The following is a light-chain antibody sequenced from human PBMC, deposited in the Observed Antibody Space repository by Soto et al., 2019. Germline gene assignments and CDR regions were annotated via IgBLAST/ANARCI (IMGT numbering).Light chain of an antibody. V-gene: IGKV1-9*01. CDR3: QQHNSYPLT. CDR1: QGVSSY. J-gene: IGKJ4*01. Sequence: IQLTQSPSSLSASVGERVTITCRASQGVSSYLAWYQQKPGKAPNLLIYVTSTMHSGVPSRFSGSGSGTDFTLTISSLQPEDFATYYCQQHNSYPLTFGGGTKVEIK. CDR2: VTS.